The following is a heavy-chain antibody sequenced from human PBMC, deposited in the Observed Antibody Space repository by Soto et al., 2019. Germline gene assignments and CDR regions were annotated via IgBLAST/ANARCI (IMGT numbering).Heavy chain of an antibody. CDR1: GGSISSYY. CDR3: ARDGDWLNFDY. Sequence: SETLSLTCTVSGGSISSYYWSWIRQPPGKGLEWIGYIYYSGSTNYNPSLRSRVTISVDTSKNQFSLKLSSVTAADTAVYYCARDGDWLNFDYWGQGTLVTVSS. CDR2: IYYSGST. D-gene: IGHD3-9*01. V-gene: IGHV4-59*01. J-gene: IGHJ4*02.